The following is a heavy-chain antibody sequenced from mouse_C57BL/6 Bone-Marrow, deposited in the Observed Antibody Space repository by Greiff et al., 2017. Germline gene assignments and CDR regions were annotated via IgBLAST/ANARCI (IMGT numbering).Heavy chain of an antibody. J-gene: IGHJ4*01. CDR3: TRFLYAMDY. CDR1: GFNIKDDY. CDR2: IDPENGDT. Sequence: EVKLQESGAELVRPGASVKLSCTASGFNIKDDYMHWVKQRPEQGLEWIGWIDPENGDTEYASKFQGKATITADTSSNTAYLPLSSLTSEDTAVYYCTRFLYAMDYWGQGTSVTVSS. V-gene: IGHV14-4*01.